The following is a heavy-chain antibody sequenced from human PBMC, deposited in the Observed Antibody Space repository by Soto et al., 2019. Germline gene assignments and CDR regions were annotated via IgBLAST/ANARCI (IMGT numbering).Heavy chain of an antibody. CDR3: ARAPSGSYFLGVGYFDY. CDR1: GFTFSSYD. D-gene: IGHD1-26*01. J-gene: IGHJ4*02. Sequence: GGSLRLSCAASGFTFSSYDMHWVRQATGKGLEWVSAIGTAGDTYYPGSVKGRFTISRENAKNSLYLQMNSLRAEDTAVYYCARAPSGSYFLGVGYFDYWGQGTLVTVSS. CDR2: IGTAGDT. V-gene: IGHV3-13*01.